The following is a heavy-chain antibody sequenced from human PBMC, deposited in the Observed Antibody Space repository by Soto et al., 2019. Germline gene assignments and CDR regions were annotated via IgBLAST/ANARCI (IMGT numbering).Heavy chain of an antibody. CDR3: AKSPGVATVYYFDY. V-gene: IGHV1-58*01. CDR2: IIVASGTT. J-gene: IGHJ4*02. CDR1: GFAFSNSA. D-gene: IGHD5-12*01. Sequence: SVKVSCKTSGFAFSNSAVQWVRQARGQRLEWIGWIIVASGTTNYLQSLQGRITITRDTSTGTAYMELSNLRSDDTAVYYCAKSPGVATVYYFDYWGQGTLVTVSS.